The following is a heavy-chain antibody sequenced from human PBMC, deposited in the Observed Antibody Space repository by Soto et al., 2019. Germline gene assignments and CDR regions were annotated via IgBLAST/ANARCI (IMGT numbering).Heavy chain of an antibody. CDR2: FDPEDGET. CDR1: GYTLTELS. CDR3: ATSSRLDYGDYAIFDY. Sequence: ASVKVSCKVSGYTLTELSMHWVRQAPGKGLEWMGGFDPEDGETIYAQKFQGRVTMTEDTSTDTAYMELSSLRSEDTAVYYCATSSRLDYGDYAIFDYWGQGTLVTVSS. D-gene: IGHD4-17*01. J-gene: IGHJ4*02. V-gene: IGHV1-24*01.